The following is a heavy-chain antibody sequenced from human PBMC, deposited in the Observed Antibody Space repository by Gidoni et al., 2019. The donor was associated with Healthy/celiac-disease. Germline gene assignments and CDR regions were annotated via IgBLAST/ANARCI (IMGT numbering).Heavy chain of an antibody. Sequence: QVQLVQSGAEVKKPGSSVKVSCKASGGTFSSYAISWVRQAPGQGLEWMGGIIPICGTANYAQKFQGRVTITADESTSTAYMELSSLRSEDTAVYYCARDLEYSSSGLFYGMDVWGQGTTVTVSS. CDR3: ARDLEYSSSGLFYGMDV. CDR2: IIPICGTA. J-gene: IGHJ6*02. V-gene: IGHV1-69*01. D-gene: IGHD6-6*01. CDR1: GGTFSSYA.